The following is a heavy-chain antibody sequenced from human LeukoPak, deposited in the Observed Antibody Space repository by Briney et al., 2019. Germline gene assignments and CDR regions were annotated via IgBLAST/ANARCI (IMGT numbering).Heavy chain of an antibody. D-gene: IGHD2-8*01. Sequence: ASVKVSCKASGYTFTGYYMHWVRQAPGQGLEWMGRINPNSGGTNYAQKFQGRVTMTRDTSISTAYMELSRLRSDDTAVYYCATLDPAECTNGVCYTSDYWGQGTLVTVSS. CDR1: GYTFTGYY. CDR2: INPNSGGT. J-gene: IGHJ4*02. CDR3: ATLDPAECTNGVCYTSDY. V-gene: IGHV1-2*06.